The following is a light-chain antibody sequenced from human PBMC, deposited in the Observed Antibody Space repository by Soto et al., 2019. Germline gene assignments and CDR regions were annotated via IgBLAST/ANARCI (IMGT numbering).Light chain of an antibody. J-gene: IGLJ1*01. Sequence: QSALTQPASVSGSPGQSITISCTGTSSDIGGYNYVNWYQQHPGKAPQLMIYDVSNRPSGVSNRFSGSKSGNTASLTISGLQAEDEADYYCSSYTSSRTYVFGTGTKVTVL. CDR2: DVS. CDR1: SSDIGGYNY. CDR3: SSYTSSRTYV. V-gene: IGLV2-14*03.